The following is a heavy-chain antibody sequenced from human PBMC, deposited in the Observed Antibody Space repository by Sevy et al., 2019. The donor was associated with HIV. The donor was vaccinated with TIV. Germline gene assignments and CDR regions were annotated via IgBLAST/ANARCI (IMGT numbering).Heavy chain of an antibody. D-gene: IGHD2-2*01. CDR3: ARDCSSTSCDGMDV. CDR1: GFTFSSYS. V-gene: IGHV3-21*01. Sequence: GGSLRLSCAASGFTFSSYSMNWVRQAPGKGLEWVSSISSSSSYIYYADSVKGRFTISRDNAKNSLYLQMNSLRAEDTAVYYCARDCSSTSCDGMDVWGQWTTVTVSS. CDR2: ISSSSSYI. J-gene: IGHJ6*02.